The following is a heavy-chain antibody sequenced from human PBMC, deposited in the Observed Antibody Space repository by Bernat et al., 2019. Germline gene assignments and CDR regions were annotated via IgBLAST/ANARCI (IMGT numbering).Heavy chain of an antibody. CDR3: ARDPDYGGYSYFES. CDR1: GFTFSTYW. CDR2: ISGDGSRT. D-gene: IGHD4-23*01. J-gene: IGHJ4*02. V-gene: IGHV3-74*01. Sequence: EVQLVESGGGLVQPGGSLRLSCAASGFTFSTYWMHWVRQVSGKGLEWVSHISGDGSRTTYADSVKGRFTISRDNAKNTLSLQMNSLRAEDTAVYYCARDPDYGGYSYFESWGQGTLVTVSS.